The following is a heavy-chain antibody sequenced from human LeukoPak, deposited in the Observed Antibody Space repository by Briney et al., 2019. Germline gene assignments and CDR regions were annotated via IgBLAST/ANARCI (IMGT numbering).Heavy chain of an antibody. CDR2: IYTSGST. CDR1: GGSISSYY. J-gene: IGHJ5*02. CDR3: ARAQGISGLNWFDP. Sequence: SETLSLTCTVSGGSISSYYWSWIRQPAGKGLEWIGRIYTSGSTNYNPSLKSRVTMSVDTPKNQFSLKLSSVTAADTAVYYCARAQGISGLNWFDPWGQGTLVTVSS. V-gene: IGHV4-4*07. D-gene: IGHD2-15*01.